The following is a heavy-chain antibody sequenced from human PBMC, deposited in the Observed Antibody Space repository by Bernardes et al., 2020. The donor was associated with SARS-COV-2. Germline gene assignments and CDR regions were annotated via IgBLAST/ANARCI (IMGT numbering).Heavy chain of an antibody. D-gene: IGHD3-16*01. CDR3: ARKRSTWGVGYYYYYMDV. V-gene: IGHV4-59*08. J-gene: IGHJ6*03. CDR2: IYYSGST. CDR1: GGSISSYY. Sequence: SETLSLTCTVSGGSISSYYWSWIRQPPGKGLEWIGYIYYSGSTNYNPSLKSRVTISVDTSKNQFSLKLSSVTAADTAVYYCARKRSTWGVGYYYYYMDVWGKGTTVTVSS.